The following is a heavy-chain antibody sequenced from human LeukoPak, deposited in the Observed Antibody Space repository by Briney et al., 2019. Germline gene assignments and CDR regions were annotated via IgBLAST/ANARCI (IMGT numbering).Heavy chain of an antibody. D-gene: IGHD6-13*01. CDR2: IYTSGST. Sequence: SETPSLPCPFSGVSLNSGSYYWGWVRQPPRKGLEWIGRIYTSGSTNYNPSLKSRVTISVDTSKNQFSLKLSSVTAADTAVYYCARGRYLTTTGGAAAGFLDYWGQGSPVTVST. CDR3: ARGRYLTTTGGAAAGFLDY. V-gene: IGHV4-61*02. J-gene: IGHJ4*02. CDR1: GVSLNSGSYY.